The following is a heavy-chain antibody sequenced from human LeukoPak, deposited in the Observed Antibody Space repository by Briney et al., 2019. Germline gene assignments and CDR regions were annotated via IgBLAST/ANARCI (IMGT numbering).Heavy chain of an antibody. D-gene: IGHD6-19*01. Sequence: GESLKISCKGSGYSFTSYWIGWVRQMPGKGLEWMGIIYPGDSDTRYSPSFQGQVTISADKSISTAYLQWSSLKASDTAMYYSARRRPGIAVAGRYYYYYMAVWATGPTVTVSS. V-gene: IGHV5-51*01. CDR3: ARRRPGIAVAGRYYYYYMAV. J-gene: IGHJ6*03. CDR2: IYPGDSDT. CDR1: GYSFTSYW.